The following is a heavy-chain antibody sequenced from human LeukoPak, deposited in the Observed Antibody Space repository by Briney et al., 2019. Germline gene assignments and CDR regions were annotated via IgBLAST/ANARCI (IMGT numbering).Heavy chain of an antibody. J-gene: IGHJ3*02. Sequence: PSETLSLTCTVSGGSMSSYYWSWIRQPPGKGLEWIGYIYYTGSTTYNPSLKSRVTIPLDTSKNQFSLKLNSVPPADTALYYCARDYTMTHAFDIWGQGTLVTVSS. CDR1: GGSMSSYY. V-gene: IGHV4-59*01. CDR2: IYYTGST. CDR3: ARDYTMTHAFDI. D-gene: IGHD3-22*01.